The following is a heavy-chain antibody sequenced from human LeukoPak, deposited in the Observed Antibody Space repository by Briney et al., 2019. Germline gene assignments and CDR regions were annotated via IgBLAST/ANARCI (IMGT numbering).Heavy chain of an antibody. CDR1: GFTFSAYG. V-gene: IGHV3-30*18. CDR3: AKGVNQFSSGWSFDYFDY. J-gene: IGHJ4*02. Sequence: GRSLRLSCAASGFTFSAYGMHWVRQAAGKGLEWVAVISYDGNNKYYADSVKGRFTISRDNSKNTLYLQLNSLRAEDTAVYYCAKGVNQFSSGWSFDYFDYWGQGTLVTVSS. D-gene: IGHD6-13*01. CDR2: ISYDGNNK.